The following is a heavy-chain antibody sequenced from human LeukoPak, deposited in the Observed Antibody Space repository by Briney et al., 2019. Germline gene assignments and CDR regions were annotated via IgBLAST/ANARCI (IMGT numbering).Heavy chain of an antibody. CDR2: ISSNGGST. J-gene: IGHJ4*02. Sequence: PGGSLRLSCAASGFTFSSYAMHWVRQAPGKGLEYVSAISSNGGSTYYANSVKGRFTISRDNSKNTLYLQMGSLRAEDMAVYYCARAPSSTSPYTGGIAARPVDYWGQGTLVTVSS. V-gene: IGHV3-64*01. CDR1: GFTFSSYA. CDR3: ARAPSSTSPYTGGIAARPVDY. D-gene: IGHD2-2*02.